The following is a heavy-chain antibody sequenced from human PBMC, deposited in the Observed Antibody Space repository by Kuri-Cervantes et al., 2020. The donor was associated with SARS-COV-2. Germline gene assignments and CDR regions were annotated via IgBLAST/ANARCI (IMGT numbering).Heavy chain of an antibody. CDR2: IKQDGSEK. CDR1: GFTFSSYW. J-gene: IGHJ6*02. D-gene: IGHD6-13*01. CDR3: ARLMAAAGTYYYYGMDV. V-gene: IGHV3-7*03. Sequence: GESLKISCAASGFTFSSYWMSWVRQAPGKGLEWVANIKQDGSEKYYVDSVKGRFTISRDNAKNSLYLQMNSLRAEDTAVYYCARLMAAAGTYYYYGMDVWGQGTTVTASS.